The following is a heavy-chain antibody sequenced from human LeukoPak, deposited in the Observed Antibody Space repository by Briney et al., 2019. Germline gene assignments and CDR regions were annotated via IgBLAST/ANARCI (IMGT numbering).Heavy chain of an antibody. V-gene: IGHV3-9*01. CDR1: GFTFDDYA. D-gene: IGHD6-13*01. Sequence: GGSLRLSCAASGFTFDDYAMHWVRQAPGKGLEWVSGISWNSGSIGYADSVKGRFTISRDNAKNSLYLRMNSLRAEDTALYYCAKESAAGTALNYYYMDVWGKGTTVTISS. CDR2: ISWNSGSI. J-gene: IGHJ6*03. CDR3: AKESAAGTALNYYYMDV.